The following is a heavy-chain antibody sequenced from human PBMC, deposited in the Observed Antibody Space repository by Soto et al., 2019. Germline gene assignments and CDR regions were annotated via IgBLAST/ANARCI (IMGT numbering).Heavy chain of an antibody. J-gene: IGHJ6*02. CDR2: IYPGDSDT. CDR1: GYRFTNFW. V-gene: IGHV5-51*01. CDR3: ARLYDLSSPDALDV. D-gene: IGHD3-3*01. Sequence: PGASLKISCKAFGYRFTNFWIAWMRQMPGKGLEWMGVIYPGDSDTRYSPSFQGQVTISADKSVSTAFLQWSSLKASDSAIYYCARLYDLSSPDALDVWGPGTTVTVSS.